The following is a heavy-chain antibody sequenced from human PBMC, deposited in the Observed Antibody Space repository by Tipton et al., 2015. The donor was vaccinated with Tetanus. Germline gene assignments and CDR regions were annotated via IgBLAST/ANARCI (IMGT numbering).Heavy chain of an antibody. CDR3: ARDFRERSGTYYSYYYTMDV. J-gene: IGHJ6*02. Sequence: TLSLTCTVSGGSLNTFYWNWIRQPAGKGLEWIGRVYSSGSTNYNPSLKSRVTMSIDASKNQSSLELTSVTAADTAVYYCARDFRERSGTYYSYYYTMDVWGQGTTVTVSS. CDR1: GGSLNTFY. V-gene: IGHV4-4*07. D-gene: IGHD1-26*01. CDR2: VYSSGST.